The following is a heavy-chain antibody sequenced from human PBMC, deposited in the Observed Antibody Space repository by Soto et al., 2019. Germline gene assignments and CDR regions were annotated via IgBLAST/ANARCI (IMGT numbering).Heavy chain of an antibody. CDR1: GFTFSSYS. J-gene: IGHJ4*02. V-gene: IGHV3-21*01. D-gene: IGHD6-13*01. CDR2: ISSSSSYI. CDR3: ARVFSSSFVY. Sequence: EVQLVESGGGLVKPGGSLRLSCAASGFTFSSYSMNWVRQAPGKGLEWVSSISSSSSYIYYADSVKGQFTISRDNAKNSLYLQMNSLRADDTAVYYCARVFSSSFVYWGQGTLVTVSS.